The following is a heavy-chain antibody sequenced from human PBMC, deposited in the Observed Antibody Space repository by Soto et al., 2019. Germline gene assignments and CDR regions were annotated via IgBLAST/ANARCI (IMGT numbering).Heavy chain of an antibody. CDR3: ANYRPISPEGFDI. Sequence: QVHLVQSGAEVRRPGASVKVSCEASGYTAPSYDLEWVRHAPGQRLAWMGWMNPKKGNRYPAPNFQGRLTMTWNTSTTTAYMERTNLRSEDTAVYYCANYRPISPEGFDIWGQGTLVTVS. D-gene: IGHD3-10*01. V-gene: IGHV1-8*01. J-gene: IGHJ3*02. CDR1: GYTAPSYD. CDR2: MNPKKGNR.